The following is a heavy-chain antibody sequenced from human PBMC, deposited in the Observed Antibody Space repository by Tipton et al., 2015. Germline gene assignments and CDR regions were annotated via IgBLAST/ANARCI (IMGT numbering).Heavy chain of an antibody. J-gene: IGHJ6*02. CDR1: GGSITQYY. V-gene: IGHV4-59*01. CDR2: INYRGDT. CDR3: ARDLGGFPDRYGMDV. D-gene: IGHD3-16*01. Sequence: TLSLTCTVSGGSITQYYRTWIRQTPGKGLEWIGYINYRGDTNYNPALKSRVTISVDTSKNQFSLTLTAVAAADTAIYYCARDLGGFPDRYGMDVWGQGNTVTVSS.